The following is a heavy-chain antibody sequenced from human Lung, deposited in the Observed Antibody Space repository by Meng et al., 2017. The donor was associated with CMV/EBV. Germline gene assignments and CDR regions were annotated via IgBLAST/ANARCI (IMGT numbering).Heavy chain of an antibody. CDR3: AKGPYCTTSSCHGGMAFDI. Sequence: GESLKISCAASGFPFSTYGMHWVRQAPGKGLEWVAVIWYDGSNTHYADSVKGRFTISRDNSKRTLDLQMNSLRGEDTAVYYCAKGPYCTTSSCHGGMAFDIWGQGTLVTVSS. CDR1: GFPFSTYG. J-gene: IGHJ3*02. D-gene: IGHD2-8*01. CDR2: IWYDGSNT. V-gene: IGHV3-33*06.